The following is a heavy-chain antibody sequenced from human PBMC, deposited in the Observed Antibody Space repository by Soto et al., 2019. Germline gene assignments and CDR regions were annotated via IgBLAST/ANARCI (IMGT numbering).Heavy chain of an antibody. Sequence: SETLSLTCAVSGYSISSGYYWGWIRQPPGKGLEWIGSIYHSGSTYYNPALKSRVTISLYTSNNQFSLKLSSVTAADTAVSYFARTAAGTCQNCFDSCRKGHLVTFSS. D-gene: IGHD6-13*01. CDR2: IYHSGST. V-gene: IGHV4-38-2*01. CDR1: GYSISSGYY. J-gene: IGHJ5*01. CDR3: ARTAAGTCQNCFDS.